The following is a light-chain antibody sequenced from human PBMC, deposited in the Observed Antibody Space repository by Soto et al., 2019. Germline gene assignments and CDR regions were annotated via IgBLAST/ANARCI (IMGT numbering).Light chain of an antibody. V-gene: IGKV1-16*01. J-gene: IGKJ1*01. CDR2: AAS. Sequence: ILLTQSPSSLSASPGDRATITCRASQSINTSLAWYQQKPGQAPKPLIYAASNWQSGVPARFSGSGSGTHFTLTISSLQPDDFATYYCQHYNSYSEAFGQGTKVDIK. CDR1: QSINTS. CDR3: QHYNSYSEA.